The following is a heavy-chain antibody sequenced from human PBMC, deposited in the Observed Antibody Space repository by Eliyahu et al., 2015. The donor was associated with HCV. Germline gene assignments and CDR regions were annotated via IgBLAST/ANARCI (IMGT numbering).Heavy chain of an antibody. CDR3: ARDLSHFWSGYLIFDGMDV. CDR2: IKQDGSEQ. V-gene: IGHV3-7*05. CDR1: GFTFSSYW. D-gene: IGHD3-3*02. Sequence: EVQLVESGGGLVQPGGSLRLSCEASGFTFSSYWXTWVRQAPGKGLEGVANIKQDGSEQKYVDSVKGRFTISRDNAKNSLYLQMNSLRAEDTAVYYCARDLSHFWSGYLIFDGMDVWGQGTTVTVSS. J-gene: IGHJ6*02.